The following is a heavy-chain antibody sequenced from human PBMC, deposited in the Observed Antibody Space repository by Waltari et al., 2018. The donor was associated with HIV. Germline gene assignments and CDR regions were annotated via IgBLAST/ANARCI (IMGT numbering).Heavy chain of an antibody. CDR2: IKQCGSEK. J-gene: IGHJ4*02. V-gene: IGHV3-7*04. CDR3: ARGGFYGSGSKVN. CDR1: GFTFRSYW. Sequence: EVQLVESGGGVVQPGGSLRLSCAASGFTFRSYWMSWVRQAPGKGVEWVANIKQCGSEKYYVDSVNGRFTIARDNAENSLYLQMNSLRAEDTAVYYCARGGFYGSGSKVNWGQGTLVTVSS. D-gene: IGHD3-10*01.